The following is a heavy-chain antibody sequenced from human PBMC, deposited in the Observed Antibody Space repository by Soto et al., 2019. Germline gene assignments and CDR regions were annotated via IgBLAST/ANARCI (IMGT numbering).Heavy chain of an antibody. Sequence: QVQLQESGPGLVKPSETLSLTCTVSGGSISSYYWSWIRQPPGKGLEWIGYIYYSGSTNYNPSLKSRVTISVDTSKNQFSLKLSSVTAADTAVYYCARHPRPQGIAAANDYYYYYMDVWGKGTTVTVSS. CDR1: GGSISSYY. CDR3: ARHPRPQGIAAANDYYYYYMDV. J-gene: IGHJ6*03. CDR2: IYYSGST. D-gene: IGHD6-13*01. V-gene: IGHV4-59*08.